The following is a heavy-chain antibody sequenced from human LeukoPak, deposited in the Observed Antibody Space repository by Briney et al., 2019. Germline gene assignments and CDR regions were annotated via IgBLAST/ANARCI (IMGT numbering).Heavy chain of an antibody. CDR2: ISWDGGST. CDR1: GFTFDDYA. V-gene: IGHV3-43D*03. Sequence: GGSLRLSCAASGFTFDDYAMHWVRQAPGKGLEWVSLISWDGGSTYYADSVKGRFTISRDNSKNSLYLQMNSLRAEDAALYSCAKDIRGSTSWYGLDYWGQGTLVTVSS. J-gene: IGHJ4*02. CDR3: AKDIRGSTSWYGLDY. D-gene: IGHD6-13*01.